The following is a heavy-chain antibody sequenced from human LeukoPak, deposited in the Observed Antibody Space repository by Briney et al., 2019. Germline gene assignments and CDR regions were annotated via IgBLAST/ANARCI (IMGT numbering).Heavy chain of an antibody. V-gene: IGHV4-30-4*01. CDR2: IYYSGST. D-gene: IGHD1-1*01. CDR1: GGSISSGDYY. J-gene: IGHJ4*02. CDR3: ASGDNDPLFDY. Sequence: PSETLSLTCTVSGGSISSGDYYWSWIRQPPGKGLEWIGYIYYSGSTYYNPSLQGRVTISLDTSRNQFSLKLSSVTAADTAVYYCASGDNDPLFDYWGQGTLVTVSS.